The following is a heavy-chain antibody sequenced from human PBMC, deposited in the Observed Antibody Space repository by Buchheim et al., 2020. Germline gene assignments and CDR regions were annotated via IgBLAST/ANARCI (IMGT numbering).Heavy chain of an antibody. J-gene: IGHJ5*02. V-gene: IGHV1-46*01. CDR1: GYTFTSYY. Sequence: QVQLVQSGAEVKKPGASVKVSCKASGYTFTSYYMHWVRQAPGQGLEWMGIINPSGGSTSYAQKFQGRVTMTRDQATSHVDMELSSLRSEDTAVYYCARALRIAAAGARLGWFDPWGQGTL. CDR3: ARALRIAAAGARLGWFDP. D-gene: IGHD6-13*01. CDR2: INPSGGST.